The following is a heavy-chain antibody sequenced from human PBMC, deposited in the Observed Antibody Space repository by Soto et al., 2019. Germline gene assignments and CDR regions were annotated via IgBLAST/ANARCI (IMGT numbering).Heavy chain of an antibody. CDR2: ISIGSSDT. CDR3: ARVAY. J-gene: IGHJ4*02. Sequence: WGALRLSCEASGFTFSRVSMNGVRQVPGKGGEWVASISIGSSDTWYADSVKGRVIISIDNAQNFLVLIMNTLRPEDTAMYYCARVAYSGPGTQVTVSS. CDR1: GFTFSRVS. V-gene: IGHV3-21*01.